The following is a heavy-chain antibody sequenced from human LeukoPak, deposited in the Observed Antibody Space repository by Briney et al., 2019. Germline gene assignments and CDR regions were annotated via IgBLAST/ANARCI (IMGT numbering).Heavy chain of an antibody. D-gene: IGHD6-19*01. Sequence: GGSLRLSCAASGFTFDDYGMSWVRQAPGKGLAWVSGINWNGGSTGYADSVKGRFTISRDNAKNSLYLQMNSLRAEDTALYYCARDRAIAVDVGVDYWGQGTLVTVSS. J-gene: IGHJ4*02. CDR2: INWNGGST. CDR3: ARDRAIAVDVGVDY. V-gene: IGHV3-20*04. CDR1: GFTFDDYG.